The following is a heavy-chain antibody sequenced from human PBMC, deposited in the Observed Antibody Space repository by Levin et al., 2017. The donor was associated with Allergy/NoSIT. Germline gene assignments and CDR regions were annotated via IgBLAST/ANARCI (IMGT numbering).Heavy chain of an antibody. CDR2: IYPGDSDT. D-gene: IGHD3-22*01. CDR1: GYSFTSYW. Sequence: PGESLKISCKGSGYSFTSYWIGWVRQMPGKGLEWMGIIYPGDSDTRYSPSFQGQVTISADKSISTAYLQWSSLKASDTAMYYCARLRGYYYDSSGYSDAFDIWGQGTMVTVSS. CDR3: ARLRGYYYDSSGYSDAFDI. J-gene: IGHJ3*02. V-gene: IGHV5-51*01.